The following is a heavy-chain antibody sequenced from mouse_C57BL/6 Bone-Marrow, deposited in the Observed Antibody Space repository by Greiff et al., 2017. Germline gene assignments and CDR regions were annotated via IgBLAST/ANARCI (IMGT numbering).Heavy chain of an antibody. Sequence: VQLQQSGAELVRPGSSVKLSCKASGYTFTSYWMHWVKQRPIQGLEWIGNIDPSDSETHYNQKFKDKATLTVDKSSSTAYMQLSSLTSEDSAVYYCARRIYGSSFWYFDVWGTGTTVTVSS. D-gene: IGHD1-1*01. V-gene: IGHV1-52*01. CDR2: IDPSDSET. CDR1: GYTFTSYW. CDR3: ARRIYGSSFWYFDV. J-gene: IGHJ1*03.